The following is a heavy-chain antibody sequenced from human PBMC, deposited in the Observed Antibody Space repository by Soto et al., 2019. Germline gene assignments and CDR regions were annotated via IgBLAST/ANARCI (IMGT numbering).Heavy chain of an antibody. CDR1: GYTFTSYY. D-gene: IGHD6-13*01. J-gene: IGHJ6*02. CDR2: INPSGGST. V-gene: IGHV1-46*01. Sequence: GASVKVSCKASGYTFTSYYMHWVRQAPGQGLEWMGIINPSGGSTSYAQKFQGRVTMTRDTSTSTVYMELSSLRSEDTAVYYCARAKSARNIVLYIAEHYGMDVWGQGTTVTVSS. CDR3: ARAKSARNIVLYIAEHYGMDV.